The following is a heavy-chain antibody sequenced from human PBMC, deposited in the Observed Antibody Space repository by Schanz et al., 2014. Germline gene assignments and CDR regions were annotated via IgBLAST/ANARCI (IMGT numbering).Heavy chain of an antibody. CDR1: TSIFNHAW. Sequence: EVQLVESGGGLVKPGGSLRLSCAASTSIFNHAWMSWVRQAPGKGLEWVSTIGTSGGTNYAESVKGRFTISRDNSKNTLYLQMNSLRAEDTAVYYCARDFHGYGPHLDYWGQGSLVTVSS. D-gene: IGHD5-12*01. CDR2: IGTSGGT. V-gene: IGHV3-23*04. CDR3: ARDFHGYGPHLDY. J-gene: IGHJ4*02.